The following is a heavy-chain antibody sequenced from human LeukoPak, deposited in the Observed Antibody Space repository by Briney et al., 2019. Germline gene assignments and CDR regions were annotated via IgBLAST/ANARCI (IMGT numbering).Heavy chain of an antibody. CDR2: ISSSSSCI. J-gene: IGHJ4*02. CDR3: ARDPRAYDSSGYSEY. Sequence: GGSLRLSCAASGLTFSSYSMNWVRQAPGKGLEWVSSISSSSSCIYYADSVKGRFTISRDNAKNSLYLQMNTLRAEDTAVYYCARDPRAYDSSGYSEYWGQGTLVTVSS. V-gene: IGHV3-21*01. CDR1: GLTFSSYS. D-gene: IGHD3-22*01.